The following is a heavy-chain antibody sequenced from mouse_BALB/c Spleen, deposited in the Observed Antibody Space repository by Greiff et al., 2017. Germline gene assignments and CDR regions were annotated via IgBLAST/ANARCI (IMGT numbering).Heavy chain of an antibody. V-gene: IGHV5-6-4*01. CDR2: ISSGGSYT. D-gene: IGHD2-4*01. CDR3: TREDYEYAMDY. Sequence: EVKVVESGGGLVKPGGSLKLSCAASGFTFSSYTMSWVRQTPEKRLEWVATISSGGSYTYYPDSVKGRFTISRDNAKNTLYLQMSSLKSEDTAMYYCTREDYEYAMDYWGQGTSVTVSS. CDR1: GFTFSSYT. J-gene: IGHJ4*01.